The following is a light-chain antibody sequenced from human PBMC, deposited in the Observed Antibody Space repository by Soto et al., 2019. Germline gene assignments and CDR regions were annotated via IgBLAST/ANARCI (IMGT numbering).Light chain of an antibody. CDR2: GAS. CDR1: QSVRSSY. J-gene: IGKJ2*01. V-gene: IGKV3-20*01. Sequence: EIVLTQSPGTLSLSPGERATLSCRASQSVRSSYLAWYQQKPGQAPRLLIYGASSRASGIPDRFSGSGSGTDFTLSISRLEPEDFVMYSCQQYGSSPYTFGQGTKLEIK. CDR3: QQYGSSPYT.